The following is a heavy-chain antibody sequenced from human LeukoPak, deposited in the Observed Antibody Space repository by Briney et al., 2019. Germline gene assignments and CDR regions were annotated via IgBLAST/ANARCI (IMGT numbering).Heavy chain of an antibody. V-gene: IGHV1-69*13. Sequence: GASVKVSCKASGYTFTSYGISWVRQAPGQGLEWMGGIIPIFGTANYAQKFQGRVTITADESTSTAYMELSSLRSEDTAVYYCAAPSSSLVGARVFWDYWGQGTLVTVSS. CDR1: GYTFTSYG. J-gene: IGHJ4*02. D-gene: IGHD1-26*01. CDR3: AAPSSSLVGARVFWDY. CDR2: IIPIFGTA.